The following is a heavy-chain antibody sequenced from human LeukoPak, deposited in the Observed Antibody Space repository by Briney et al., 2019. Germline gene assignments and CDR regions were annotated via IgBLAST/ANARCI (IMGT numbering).Heavy chain of an antibody. CDR2: IYYSGST. J-gene: IGHJ4*02. CDR1: GGSISSGGYY. V-gene: IGHV4-31*03. Sequence: SETLSLTCTVSGGSISSGGYYWSWIRQHPGKGLEWIGYIYYSGSTYYNTSLKSRVTISVDTSKNQFSLKLSSVTAADTAVYYCARGTGSYLVGFDYWGQGTLVTVSS. CDR3: ARGTGSYLVGFDY. D-gene: IGHD1-1*01.